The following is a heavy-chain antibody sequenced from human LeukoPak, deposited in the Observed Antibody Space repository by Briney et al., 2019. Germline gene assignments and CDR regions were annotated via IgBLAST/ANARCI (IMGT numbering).Heavy chain of an antibody. CDR3: ARLQFGGYSFVGY. D-gene: IGHD5-18*01. CDR1: GGSFSGYY. J-gene: IGHJ4*02. CDR2: IYYSGST. V-gene: IGHV4-34*01. Sequence: SETLSLTCAVYGGSFSGYYWSWIRQPPGKGLEWIGSIYYSGSTYYNPSLKSRVTISVDTSKNQFSLKLSSVTAADTAVYYCARLQFGGYSFVGYWGQGTLVTVSS.